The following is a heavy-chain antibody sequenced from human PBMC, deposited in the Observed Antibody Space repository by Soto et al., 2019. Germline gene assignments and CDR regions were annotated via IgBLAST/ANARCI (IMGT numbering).Heavy chain of an antibody. J-gene: IGHJ4*02. Sequence: GSLRLSCAASEFTFSNYAMTWVRQAPGKGLEWVSLITGSDGRTYYADSVKGRFTISRDNSKNTLFLQMNSLRAEDTAVYYCAKATYDTTFYTSSFDSWGQGTLVTVSS. V-gene: IGHV3-23*01. D-gene: IGHD3-22*01. CDR2: ITGSDGRT. CDR1: EFTFSNYA. CDR3: AKATYDTTFYTSSFDS.